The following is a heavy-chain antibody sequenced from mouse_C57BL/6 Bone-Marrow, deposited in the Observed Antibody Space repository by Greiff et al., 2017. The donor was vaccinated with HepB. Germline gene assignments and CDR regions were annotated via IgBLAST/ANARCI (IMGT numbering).Heavy chain of an antibody. V-gene: IGHV14-1*01. CDR1: GFNIKDYY. D-gene: IGHD5-1*01. CDR3: TASVPAWFAF. J-gene: IGHJ3*01. CDR2: IDPEDGDT. Sequence: EVQLQQSGAELVRPGASVKLSCTASGFNIKDYYMHWVKQRPEQGLEWIGRIDPEDGDTEYAPKFQGKATMTADTSSNTAYLQLSSLTSEDAAVYYYTASVPAWFAFGGWGKVITVTA.